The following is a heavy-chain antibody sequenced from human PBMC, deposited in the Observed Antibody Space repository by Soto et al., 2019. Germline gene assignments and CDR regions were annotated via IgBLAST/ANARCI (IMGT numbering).Heavy chain of an antibody. V-gene: IGHV3-23*01. J-gene: IGHJ6*02. Sequence: GGSLRLSCAASGFTFSSYAMSWVRQAPGKGLEWVSAISGSGGSTYYADSVKGRFTISRDNSKNTLYLQMNSLRAEDTAVYYCAKGIGMVTKIYYYYYGMDVWGQGTTVTVSS. CDR3: AKGIGMVTKIYYYYYGMDV. D-gene: IGHD5-18*01. CDR2: ISGSGGST. CDR1: GFTFSSYA.